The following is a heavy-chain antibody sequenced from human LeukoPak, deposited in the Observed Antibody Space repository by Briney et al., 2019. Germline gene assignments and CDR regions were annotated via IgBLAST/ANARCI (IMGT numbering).Heavy chain of an antibody. CDR1: GYTFSSYG. V-gene: IGHV1-2*02. J-gene: IGHJ4*02. CDR2: INPKSGGT. Sequence: ASVKVSCKASGYTFSSYGLTWVRQAPGQGLEWMGWINPKSGGTNEAQKFHDRVTMTRDTSIRTAYMEVSRLRSDGTAVYYCARSPDILTGENFDYWGQGTLVTVSS. CDR3: ARSPDILTGENFDY. D-gene: IGHD3-9*01.